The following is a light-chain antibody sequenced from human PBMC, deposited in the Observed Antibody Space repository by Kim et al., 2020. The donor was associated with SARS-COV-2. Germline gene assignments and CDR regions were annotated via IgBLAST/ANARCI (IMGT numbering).Light chain of an antibody. V-gene: IGKV3-15*01. CDR1: QSVSNK. J-gene: IGKJ2*01. CDR2: YAS. Sequence: EIVMTQSPVILSVSPGERVTLSCRASQSVSNKLAWYQQKPGQAPRLLMYYASTRATGIPARFSGDGSGTEFTLTISSLQSEDFAVYYCQQYNDWPPYTFGQGTKVDIK. CDR3: QQYNDWPPYT.